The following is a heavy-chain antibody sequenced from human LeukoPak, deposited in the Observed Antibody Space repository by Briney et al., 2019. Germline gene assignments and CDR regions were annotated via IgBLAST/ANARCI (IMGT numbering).Heavy chain of an antibody. J-gene: IGHJ6*02. CDR1: GFTFSSYS. CDR3: AAPLPAAMYYYYGMDV. D-gene: IGHD2-2*01. Sequence: GGSLRLSCAASGFTFSSYSMNWVRQAPGKGLEWVSSIRSSSSYIYYADSVKGRFTISRDNAKNSLYLQMNSLRAEDTAVYYCAAPLPAAMYYYYGMDVWGQGTTVTVSS. V-gene: IGHV3-21*01. CDR2: IRSSSSYI.